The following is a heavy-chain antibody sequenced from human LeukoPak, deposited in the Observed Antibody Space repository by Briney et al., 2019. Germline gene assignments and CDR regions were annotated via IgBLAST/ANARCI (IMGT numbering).Heavy chain of an antibody. CDR1: GFTLSTYN. J-gene: IGHJ4*02. CDR2: ISTSSSYI. V-gene: IGHV3-21*01. Sequence: GGSLRLSCAASGFTLSTYNMKWVRQAPRKGLEWVSSISTSSSYIYYADSVKGRFTISRDNARNSLYLQMNSLRAEDTAVYYCARDRDWNSGFDYWGQGTLVTVSS. D-gene: IGHD1-7*01. CDR3: ARDRDWNSGFDY.